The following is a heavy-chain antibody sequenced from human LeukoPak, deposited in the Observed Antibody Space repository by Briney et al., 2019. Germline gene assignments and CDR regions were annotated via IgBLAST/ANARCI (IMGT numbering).Heavy chain of an antibody. CDR2: IRYDGSNK. Sequence: GGSLRLSCAASGFTFSSYGMHWVRQAPGKGLEWVAFIRYDGSNKYYADSVKGRFTISRDNSKNTLYLQMTSLTPEDTAVYYCAKDLMRDRWFGESWGQGTLVSVSS. J-gene: IGHJ5*02. CDR1: GFTFSSYG. CDR3: AKDLMRDRWFGES. V-gene: IGHV3-30*02. D-gene: IGHD3-10*01.